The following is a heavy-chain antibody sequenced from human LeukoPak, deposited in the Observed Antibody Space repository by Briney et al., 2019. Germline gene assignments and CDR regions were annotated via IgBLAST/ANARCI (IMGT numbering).Heavy chain of an antibody. Sequence: QPGGSLRLSCAASGFSFSTYTMNWVRQAPGKGLDWVSYISSSSSTIYYADSVKGRFTISRDNANNSLYLQMNSLRDEDTAVYYCARARRYRSSWYHDCWGQGSLVTVSS. J-gene: IGHJ4*02. CDR3: ARARRYRSSWYHDC. CDR1: GFSFSTYT. D-gene: IGHD6-13*01. CDR2: ISSSSSTI. V-gene: IGHV3-48*02.